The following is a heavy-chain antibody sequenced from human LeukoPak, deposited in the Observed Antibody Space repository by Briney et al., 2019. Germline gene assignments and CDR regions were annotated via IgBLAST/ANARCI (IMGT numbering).Heavy chain of an antibody. CDR2: IWYDGSNK. V-gene: IGHV3-33*01. CDR3: ARDRGGSYSAIDY. D-gene: IGHD1-26*01. Sequence: GGSLLLSCAASGFTFSSYGMHWVRPAPGKGLEWVAVIWYDGSNKYYADSVKGRFTISRDNSKNTLYLQMNSLRAEDTAVYYCARDRGGSYSAIDYWGKGTLVTVSS. CDR1: GFTFSSYG. J-gene: IGHJ4*02.